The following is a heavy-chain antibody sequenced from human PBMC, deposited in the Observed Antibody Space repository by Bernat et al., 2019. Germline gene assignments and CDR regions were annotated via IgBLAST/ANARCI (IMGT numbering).Heavy chain of an antibody. V-gene: IGHV3-11*06. CDR1: GFTFSDYY. D-gene: IGHD2-15*01. CDR3: ARRRRYCSGCSCYSPYYYYYMDV. J-gene: IGHJ6*03. CDR2: ISSSSRYT. Sequence: QVQLVESGGGLVKPGGSLRLSCAASGFTFSDYYMSWIRQAPGKGLEWVSYISSSSRYTNYADSVKGRFTISRDNAKNSLYLQMNSLRAEDTAVYYCARRRRYCSGCSCYSPYYYYYMDVWGKGTTVTVSS.